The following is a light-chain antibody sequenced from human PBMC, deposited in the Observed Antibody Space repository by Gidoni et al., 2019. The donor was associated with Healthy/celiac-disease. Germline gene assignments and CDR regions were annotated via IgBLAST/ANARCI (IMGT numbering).Light chain of an antibody. J-gene: IGLJ7*01. Sequence: SYVLTQPASVSVAPGQTATVTGGGYDIGSKSVHWYQQKAGQAPVLVVYDDTDRPSGIPARFSGSNSENTATLTISRVEAGDEADYYCQVWDSSSDHIVFGGGTQLTVL. CDR2: DDT. CDR1: DIGSKS. V-gene: IGLV3-21*02. CDR3: QVWDSSSDHIV.